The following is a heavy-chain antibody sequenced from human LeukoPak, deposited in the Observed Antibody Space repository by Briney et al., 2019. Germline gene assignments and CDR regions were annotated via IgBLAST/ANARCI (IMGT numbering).Heavy chain of an antibody. D-gene: IGHD2-15*01. V-gene: IGHV1-8*03. Sequence: ASVKVSCKASGYTFISYDINWVRQATGQGLEWMGWMNPNSGNTGYAQKFQGRVTITRNTSISTAYMELSSLRSEDTAVYYCAKIHCSGGSCHPPSDFDYWGQGTLVTVSS. J-gene: IGHJ4*02. CDR2: MNPNSGNT. CDR1: GYTFISYD. CDR3: AKIHCSGGSCHPPSDFDY.